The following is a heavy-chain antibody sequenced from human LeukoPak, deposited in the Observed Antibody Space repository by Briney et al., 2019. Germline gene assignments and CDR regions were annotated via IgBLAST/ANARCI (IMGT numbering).Heavy chain of an antibody. D-gene: IGHD3-3*01. J-gene: IGHJ6*03. CDR3: ARGRYYDFWSGYLYYYYYYMDV. CDR2: MNPNSGNT. Sequence: ASVKVSCKASGYTFTSYDINWARQATGQGLEWMGWMNPNSGNTGYAQKFQGRVTMTRNTSISTAYMELSSLRSEDTAVYYCARGRYYDFWSGYLYYYYYYMDVWGKGTTVTVSS. CDR1: GYTFTSYD. V-gene: IGHV1-8*01.